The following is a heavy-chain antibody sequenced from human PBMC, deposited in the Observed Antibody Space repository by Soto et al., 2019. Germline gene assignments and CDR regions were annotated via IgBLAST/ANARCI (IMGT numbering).Heavy chain of an antibody. CDR2: ISTSGSTI. Sequence: QVQLVESGGGLVRPGGYLRLSWAASGFTFNDYYMTWIRQAPGKGLEWLSYISTSGSTIFYANSVKGRFTISRDNAKNSLFLQMNSLRLEDTTLYFCAAFEFPPVWSDSWGQGTLVTVSS. CDR3: AAFEFPPVWSDS. CDR1: GFTFNDYY. V-gene: IGHV3-11*01. D-gene: IGHD3-16*01. J-gene: IGHJ4*02.